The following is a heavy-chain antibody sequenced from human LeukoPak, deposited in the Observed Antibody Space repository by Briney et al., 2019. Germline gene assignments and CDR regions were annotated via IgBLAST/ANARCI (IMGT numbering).Heavy chain of an antibody. CDR1: GFTFSSYD. V-gene: IGHV3-13*01. D-gene: IGHD2-2*03. CDR3: ARSGYCSSTSCSDDAFDI. CDR2: IGTAGDT. Sequence: GGSLRLSCAASGFTFSSYDMHWVRQATGKGLEWVSAIGTAGDTYYPGSVKGRFTISRENAKNSLYLQMNSLRAGDTAVYYCARSGYCSSTSCSDDAFDIWGQGTMVTVSS. J-gene: IGHJ3*02.